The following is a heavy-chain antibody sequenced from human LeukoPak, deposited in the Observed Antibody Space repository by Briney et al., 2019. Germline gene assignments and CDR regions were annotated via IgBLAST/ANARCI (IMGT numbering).Heavy chain of an antibody. CDR1: GFTVSSNY. CDR2: ISGSGGST. CDR3: AKNGGLWPNWFDP. D-gene: IGHD4/OR15-4a*01. Sequence: GGSLRLSCAASGFTVSSNYMSRVRQAPGKGLEWVSGISGSGGSTYYADSVMGRFTISRDSSKNTLYLQMNSLRAEDTAVYYCAKNGGLWPNWFDPWGQGTLVTVSS. J-gene: IGHJ5*02. V-gene: IGHV3-23*01.